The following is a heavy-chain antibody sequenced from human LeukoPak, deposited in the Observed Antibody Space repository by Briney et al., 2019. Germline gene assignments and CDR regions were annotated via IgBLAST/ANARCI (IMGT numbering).Heavy chain of an antibody. J-gene: IGHJ4*02. V-gene: IGHV3-23*01. Sequence: GGSLRLSCAASGFTFSKYAMTWVRQAPGKGPEWVSGISVSGGSTNYADSVKGRFTISRDNSKNTLYLQMNSLRAEDTAVYYCAKSNYFDSGGYYFFDYWGQGTLVTVSS. CDR2: ISVSGGST. CDR1: GFTFSKYA. D-gene: IGHD3-22*01. CDR3: AKSNYFDSGGYYFFDY.